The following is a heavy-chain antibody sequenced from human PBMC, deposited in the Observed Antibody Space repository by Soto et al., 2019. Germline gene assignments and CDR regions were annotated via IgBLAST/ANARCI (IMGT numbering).Heavy chain of an antibody. D-gene: IGHD6-13*01. CDR3: ARRAAAGAYYYYYYMDV. Sequence: SETLSLTCTVSGGSISSYYWSWIRQPPGKGLEWIGYIYYSGSTNYNPPLKSRVTISVDTSKNQFSLKLSSVTAADTAVYYCARRAAAGAYYYYYYMDVWGKGTTVTVSS. V-gene: IGHV4-59*08. CDR1: GGSISSYY. J-gene: IGHJ6*03. CDR2: IYYSGST.